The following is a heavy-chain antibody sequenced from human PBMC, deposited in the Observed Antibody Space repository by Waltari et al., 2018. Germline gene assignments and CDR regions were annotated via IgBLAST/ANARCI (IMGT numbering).Heavy chain of an antibody. CDR3: AREHGSSSFPNYYYGMDV. V-gene: IGHV1-69*01. J-gene: IGHJ6*02. D-gene: IGHD6-6*01. CDR2: TIPIFGTA. CDR1: GGTFSSYA. Sequence: QVQLVQSGAEVKKPGSSVKVSCKASGGTFSSYAISWVRQAPGQGLEWMGGTIPIFGTANYAQKFQGRVTITADESTSTADMELSSLRSEDTAVYYCAREHGSSSFPNYYYGMDVWGQGTTVTVSS.